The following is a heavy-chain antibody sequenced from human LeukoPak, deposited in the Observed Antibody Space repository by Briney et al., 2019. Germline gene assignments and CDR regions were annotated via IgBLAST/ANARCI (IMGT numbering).Heavy chain of an antibody. CDR3: ARVRGAYCGGDCYSQLDY. D-gene: IGHD2-21*02. Sequence: GASVKVSCKASGYTFTSYGISWVRQAPGQGLEWMGWMNPNSGNTGYVQKFQGRVTITRNTSTSTAYMELSSLRSEDTAVYYCARVRGAYCGGDCYSQLDYWGQGTLVTVSS. CDR2: MNPNSGNT. CDR1: GYTFTSYG. J-gene: IGHJ4*02. V-gene: IGHV1-8*03.